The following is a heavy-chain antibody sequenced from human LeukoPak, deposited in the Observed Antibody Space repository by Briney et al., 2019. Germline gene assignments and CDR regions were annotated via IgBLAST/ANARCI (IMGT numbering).Heavy chain of an antibody. V-gene: IGHV1-2*02. Sequence: ASVKVSCKASGYTFTSYDINWVRQATGQGLEWMGWINPNSGGTNYAQKFQGRVTMTRDTSISTAYMELSRLRSDDTAVYYCAREQREVVARYNWFDPWGQGTLVTVSS. CDR1: GYTFTSYD. J-gene: IGHJ5*02. CDR3: AREQREVVARYNWFDP. CDR2: INPNSGGT. D-gene: IGHD5-12*01.